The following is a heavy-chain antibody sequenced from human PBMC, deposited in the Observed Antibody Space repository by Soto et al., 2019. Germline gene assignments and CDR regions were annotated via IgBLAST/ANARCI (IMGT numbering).Heavy chain of an antibody. CDR2: IRSKRYGGTA. V-gene: IGHV3-49*03. Sequence: PGGLLRLSCTAFGFTFGDYGMSWFRQAPGKGLEWVGFIRSKRYGGTAEYAASVQDRFTISKDNSKSIAYLQMNSLKTGDTVVYYSTRVGSQRAGNYFDLWGQGTLVTVSS. CDR1: GFTFGDYG. CDR3: TRVGSQRAGNYFDL. D-gene: IGHD6-25*01. J-gene: IGHJ4*02.